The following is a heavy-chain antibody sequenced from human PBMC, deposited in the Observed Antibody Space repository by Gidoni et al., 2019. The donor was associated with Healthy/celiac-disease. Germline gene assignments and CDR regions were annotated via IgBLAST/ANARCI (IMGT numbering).Heavy chain of an antibody. Sequence: GSGGGLVQPGGSLRLSCAASGFTFSSYEMNWVRQAPGKGLEWDSYISSSGSTIYYADSVKGRFTISRDNAKNSLYLQMNSLRAEDTAVYYCARVFHHMYYYGSGSYPLDYWGQGTLVTVSS. CDR3: ARVFHHMYYYGSGSYPLDY. CDR1: GFTFSSYE. J-gene: IGHJ4*02. D-gene: IGHD3-10*01. CDR2: ISSSGSTI. V-gene: IGHV3-48*03.